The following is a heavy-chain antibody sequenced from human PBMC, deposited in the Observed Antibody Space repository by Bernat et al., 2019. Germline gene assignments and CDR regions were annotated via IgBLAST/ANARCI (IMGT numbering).Heavy chain of an antibody. J-gene: IGHJ4*02. CDR2: IYYSGST. CDR1: GGSISSYY. V-gene: IGHV4-59*01. CDR3: ARGMGDFWSGYYTTFWDY. D-gene: IGHD3-3*01. Sequence: QLQVSGPGLVKPSETLSLTCTVSGGSISSYYWSWIRQPPGKGLEWIGYIYYSGSTNYNPSLKSRVTISVDTSKNQFSLKLSSVTAADTAVYYCARGMGDFWSGYYTTFWDYWGQGTLVTVSS.